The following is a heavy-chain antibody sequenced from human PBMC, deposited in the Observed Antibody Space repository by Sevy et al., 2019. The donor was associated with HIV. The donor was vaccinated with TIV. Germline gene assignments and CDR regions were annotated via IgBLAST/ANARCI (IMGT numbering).Heavy chain of an antibody. CDR1: GFTFSRHA. D-gene: IGHD1-26*01. V-gene: IGHV3-23*01. CDR2: ISGDASTT. Sequence: GGSLRLSCAASGFTFSRHAMSWVRHAPGKGLEWISIISGDASTTYYADSVKGRFTISRDNSKNTLSLQMNSLRPDDTAMYYCAGENAWGRGYSWGQGTLVTVSS. J-gene: IGHJ4*02. CDR3: AGENAWGRGYS.